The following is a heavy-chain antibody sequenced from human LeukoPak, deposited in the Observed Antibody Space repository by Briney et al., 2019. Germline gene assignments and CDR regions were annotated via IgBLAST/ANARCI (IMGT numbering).Heavy chain of an antibody. Sequence: ASVKVSCKTSGYSFTSHGYSWVRHAPGQGLEWMGWISGYNGNTNYAQKFQGRVTMTTDASTRTAHMEVRGMRCDDAAVYYCARGGWTTGMDYWGQGTLVTIS. V-gene: IGHV1-18*01. CDR3: ARGGWTTGMDY. CDR2: ISGYNGNT. J-gene: IGHJ4*02. CDR1: GYSFTSHG. D-gene: IGHD1-14*01.